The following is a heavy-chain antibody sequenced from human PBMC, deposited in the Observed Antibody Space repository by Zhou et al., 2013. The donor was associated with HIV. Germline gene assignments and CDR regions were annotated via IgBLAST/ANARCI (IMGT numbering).Heavy chain of an antibody. V-gene: IGHV1-2*02. Sequence: QVQLVQSGAEVKNPGASVMVSCKASGYTFTDYWLHWVRQAPGQGPEWMGSINPNTGGTNYQQKFRGRVTMTWDTSMSTAHMDLGRLNSDDTAVYFCARGFPRFAIAPEYFDSWGQGTLVTVSS. D-gene: IGHD3-16*01. CDR1: GYTFTDYW. CDR3: ARGFPRFAIAPEYFDS. J-gene: IGHJ4*02. CDR2: INPNTGGT.